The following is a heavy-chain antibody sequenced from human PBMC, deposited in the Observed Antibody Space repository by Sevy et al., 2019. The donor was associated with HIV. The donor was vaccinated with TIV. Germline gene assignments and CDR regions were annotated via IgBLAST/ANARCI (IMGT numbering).Heavy chain of an antibody. V-gene: IGHV4-59*08. D-gene: IGHD6-25*01. CDR1: GGSITSLY. CDR2: IYYNGHI. J-gene: IGHJ5*02. Sequence: SETLSLTCTVSGGSITSLYWNWIRQPPGKGLEWIANIYYNGHINYNPSLKSRVTSSLDTSKNQSSRRLSSVTAADTAMYYCAGENAWGRGYAWGQGTLVTVSS. CDR3: AGENAWGRGYA.